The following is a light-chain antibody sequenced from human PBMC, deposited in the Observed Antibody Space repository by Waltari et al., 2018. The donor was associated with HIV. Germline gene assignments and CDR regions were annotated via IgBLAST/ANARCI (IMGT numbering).Light chain of an antibody. CDR3: HSYTRAGSRV. Sequence: QSALTQPASVSGSPGQSINISCTGTSRDVGDYKYVSWYQLHPGKGPTLLIYGVNNRPLGISDRFSGFKSDNTASLTISGLQPEDEADYYCHSYTRAGSRVFGGGTRLIVL. CDR2: GVN. CDR1: SRDVGDYKY. V-gene: IGLV2-14*01. J-gene: IGLJ3*02.